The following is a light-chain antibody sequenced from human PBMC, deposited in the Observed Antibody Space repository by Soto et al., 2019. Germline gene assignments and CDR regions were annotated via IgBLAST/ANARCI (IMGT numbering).Light chain of an antibody. CDR2: AAS. CDR1: QTINAF. J-gene: IGKJ1*01. CDR3: QQSYSTSWT. Sequence: DIQMTQSPSSLSASLGDRVTITCRASQTINAFLHWYQQKPGQAPKLLIYAASRLQTGVPSRFTGSGSGTDFTLTISSLRPEDSATYCCQQSYSTSWTFGQGTKVEIK. V-gene: IGKV1-39*01.